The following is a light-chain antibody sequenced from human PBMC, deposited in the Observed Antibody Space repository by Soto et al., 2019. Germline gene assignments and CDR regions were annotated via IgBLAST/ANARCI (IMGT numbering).Light chain of an antibody. CDR2: GAS. V-gene: IGKV3-20*01. J-gene: IGKJ1*01. CDR3: QQYGASTGWT. Sequence: DIVLTQSPGTLSLSPGERATLSCRASQSVSTNYLAWYQQKPGQAPRLLIYGASSRATGIPDRFSGSGSGTDFTLTISRLEPEDFAVYYCQQYGASTGWTFGQGTKVEIK. CDR1: QSVSTNY.